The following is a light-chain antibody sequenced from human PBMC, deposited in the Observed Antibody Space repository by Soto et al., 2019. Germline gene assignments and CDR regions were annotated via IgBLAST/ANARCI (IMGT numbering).Light chain of an antibody. CDR2: GAS. V-gene: IGKV3-20*01. Sequence: EIVFTQSPGTLSLSPGERPTLSCWASQSVSSSYLAWYQLKPGQAPRLLIYGASTRATGIPDRFSGSGSGTDFTLTISTLEPEDFAVYYCQQYGSSRWTFGQGTKVEFK. J-gene: IGKJ1*01. CDR1: QSVSSSY. CDR3: QQYGSSRWT.